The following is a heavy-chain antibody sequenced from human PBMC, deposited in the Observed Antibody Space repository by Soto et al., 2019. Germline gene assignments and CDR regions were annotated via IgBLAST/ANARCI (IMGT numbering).Heavy chain of an antibody. D-gene: IGHD3-3*01. Sequence: PGGSLRLSCAASGFTFSSYAMSWVRQAPGKGLEWVSAISGSGGSTYYADSVKGRFAISRDNSKNTLYLQMNSLRAEDTAVYYCAKAGYYDFWSGPLPSDAFDIWGQGTMVTVSS. V-gene: IGHV3-23*01. CDR1: GFTFSSYA. CDR3: AKAGYYDFWSGPLPSDAFDI. CDR2: ISGSGGST. J-gene: IGHJ3*02.